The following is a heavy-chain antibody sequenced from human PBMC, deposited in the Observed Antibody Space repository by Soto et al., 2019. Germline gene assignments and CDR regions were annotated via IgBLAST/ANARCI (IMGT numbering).Heavy chain of an antibody. Sequence: PGGSLRLSCTASGFTFNNYAMHWVRQAPGKGLEYVSAISSNGGSTYYANYVKGRFTISRDNSKNTLYLQMGSLRAEDMAVYYCARVPGGYSGNDGPDYYYGMDVWGQGTTVTVSS. CDR2: ISSNGGST. CDR3: ARVPGGYSGNDGPDYYYGMDV. CDR1: GFTFNNYA. D-gene: IGHD5-12*01. J-gene: IGHJ6*02. V-gene: IGHV3-64*01.